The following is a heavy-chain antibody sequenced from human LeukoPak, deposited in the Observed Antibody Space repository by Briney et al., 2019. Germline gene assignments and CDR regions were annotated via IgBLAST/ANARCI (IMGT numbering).Heavy chain of an antibody. D-gene: IGHD6-19*01. V-gene: IGHV3-23*01. J-gene: IGHJ4*02. Sequence: GGSLRLSCAASGFIFSDDAMSWVRQAPGKGLEWVSSISGSGGGTYYADSVKGRFTISRDNPKNTLYLQVNSLGAEDTAVYYCVKNGPVNGWFAEFASWGQGTLVTVSS. CDR2: ISGSGGGT. CDR1: GFIFSDDA. CDR3: VKNGPVNGWFAEFAS.